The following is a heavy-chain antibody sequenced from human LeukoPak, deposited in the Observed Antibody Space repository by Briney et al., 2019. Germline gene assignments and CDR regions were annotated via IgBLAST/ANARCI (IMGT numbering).Heavy chain of an antibody. CDR1: GFTVSSSY. Sequence: GGSLRLSGAASGFTVSSSYMSWVRQAPGKGLEWVSVIYSGGSTYYADSAKGRFTISRGNSKNTLYLQMNSLRAEDTAVYYCARDLGYCSSTSCYTGSYFDYWGQGTLVTVSS. CDR3: ARDLGYCSSTSCYTGSYFDY. J-gene: IGHJ4*02. D-gene: IGHD2-2*02. CDR2: IYSGGST. V-gene: IGHV3-66*02.